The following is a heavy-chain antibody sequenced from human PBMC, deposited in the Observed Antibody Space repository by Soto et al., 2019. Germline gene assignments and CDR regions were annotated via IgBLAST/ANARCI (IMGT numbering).Heavy chain of an antibody. V-gene: IGHV4-59*01. D-gene: IGHD3-22*01. Sequence: SETLSLTCTVSGGSINNYYWTWIRQPPGKGLEWIGYIFSRGNTNYNPSLKSRVTISVDTSTNQFSLKLSSVTAADTAVYYCARQAVYYDSSGYLDYWGQGTLVTVSS. CDR3: ARQAVYYDSSGYLDY. J-gene: IGHJ4*02. CDR2: IFSRGNT. CDR1: GGSINNYY.